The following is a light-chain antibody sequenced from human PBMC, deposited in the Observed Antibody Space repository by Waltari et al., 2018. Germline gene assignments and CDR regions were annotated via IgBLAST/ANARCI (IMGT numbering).Light chain of an antibody. CDR2: EVD. V-gene: IGLV2-11*01. CDR3: CSYADSSTYV. CDR1: SSDVGAYNY. Sequence: QSALTQPRSLSGSPGQSVTIPCTGPSSDVGAYNYLSWYQQHPGKAPKVMIYEVDKRPSGVPDRFSGSKSGNTASLTISGLQAEDEADYYCCSYADSSTYVFGTGTQVTVL. J-gene: IGLJ1*01.